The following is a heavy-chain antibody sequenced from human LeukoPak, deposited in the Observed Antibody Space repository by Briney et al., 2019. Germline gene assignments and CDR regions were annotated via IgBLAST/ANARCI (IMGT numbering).Heavy chain of an antibody. CDR3: ARVAAAAGSY. CDR1: GFTFSSYA. V-gene: IGHV3-30-3*01. J-gene: IGHJ4*02. CDR2: ISYDGSNK. Sequence: GGSLRLSCAASGFTFSSYAMHWVRQAPGKGLEWVAVISYDGSNKYYADSVKGRFTISRDNSKNTLYLQMNSLRSDDTAVYYCARVAAAAGSYWGQGTLVTVSS. D-gene: IGHD6-13*01.